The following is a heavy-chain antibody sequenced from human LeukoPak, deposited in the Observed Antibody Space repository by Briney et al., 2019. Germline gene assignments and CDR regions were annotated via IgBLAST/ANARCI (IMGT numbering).Heavy chain of an antibody. J-gene: IGHJ4*02. CDR3: AKDSFVEVTRPVRY. CDR1: VFMFDDYA. V-gene: IGHV3-9*01. CDR2: ISWNSDKI. D-gene: IGHD4-11*01. Sequence: GGSLRLSCAASVFMFDDYAMHWVRQAPGKGLEWVSGISWNSDKIGYADSVKDRFTISRDNAKNSLYLQINSLTAEDTALDYCAKDSFVEVTRPVRYWGQGTLVTVSS.